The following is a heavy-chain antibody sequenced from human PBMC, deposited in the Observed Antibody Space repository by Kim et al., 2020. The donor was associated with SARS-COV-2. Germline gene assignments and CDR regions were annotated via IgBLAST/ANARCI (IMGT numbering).Heavy chain of an antibody. Sequence: ASVKVSCKASGYTFTGFYIHWVRQAPGQGLEWMGRINPDSGATDYAQKFQGRVTLTSDTSISTTYMELSSLRSDDTAVYYWARGDLRDWGQGTLVTVSS. V-gene: IGHV1-2*06. CDR3: ARGDLRD. J-gene: IGHJ4*02. D-gene: IGHD3-3*01. CDR1: GYTFTGFY. CDR2: INPDSGAT.